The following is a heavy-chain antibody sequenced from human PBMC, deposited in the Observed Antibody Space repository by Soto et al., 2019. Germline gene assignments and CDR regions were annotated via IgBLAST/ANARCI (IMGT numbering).Heavy chain of an antibody. V-gene: IGHV3-30-3*01. CDR2: ISYDGSHK. CDR3: ARVASSGVGTDY. D-gene: IGHD6-13*01. CDR1: GFTFRSYA. Sequence: QVQLVEAGGCVVQPGRSLRLSCAASGFTFRSYAMHWVRQAPGKGLEWVAVISYDGSHKYYADSVKGRFTISRDNSKNTLYLQRNSLRAEDTAVYYCARVASSGVGTDYWGQGTLVTVSS. J-gene: IGHJ4*02.